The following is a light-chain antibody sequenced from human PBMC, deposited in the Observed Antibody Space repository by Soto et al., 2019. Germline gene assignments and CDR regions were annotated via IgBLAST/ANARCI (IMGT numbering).Light chain of an antibody. CDR2: DVI. Sequence: QSALTQPRSVSGSPGQSVTISCTGTSSDVGGSNLVSWYQQHAGRAPKLVIYDVIKRPSGVPDRFSGSKSGNTASLTISRLQVVNEADSSWCSYAGNSLWVFGGGTKLTVL. V-gene: IGLV2-11*01. CDR1: SSDVGGSNL. CDR3: CSYAGNSLWV. J-gene: IGLJ3*02.